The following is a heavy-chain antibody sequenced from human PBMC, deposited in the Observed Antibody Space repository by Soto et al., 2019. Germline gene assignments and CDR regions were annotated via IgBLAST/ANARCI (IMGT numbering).Heavy chain of an antibody. Sequence: GGSLRLSCVVSAASGSTFSNYAMSWVRQAPGKGLQWVSGLSGTGSSTYYADSVYGRFIISRDNSINTLYLQMNSLRDEDTAVYYCAKEAEMSVGYGMDVWGQGTTVTVSS. CDR2: LSGTGSST. CDR1: GSTFSNYA. J-gene: IGHJ6*02. CDR3: AKEAEMSVGYGMDV. D-gene: IGHD3-10*01. V-gene: IGHV3-23*01.